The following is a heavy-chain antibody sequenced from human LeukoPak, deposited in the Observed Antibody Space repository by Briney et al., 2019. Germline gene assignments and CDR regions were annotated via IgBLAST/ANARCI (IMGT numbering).Heavy chain of an antibody. CDR3: AKSSGVRYYDSSGYFDY. Sequence: GGSLRLSCAASGFTFSIYAMSWVRQAPGKGLEWVSAISGSGGSTYYADSVKGRFTFSRDNSKNTLYLQMNSLRAEDTAVYYCAKSSGVRYYDSSGYFDYWGQGTLVTVSS. CDR2: ISGSGGST. J-gene: IGHJ4*02. CDR1: GFTFSIYA. V-gene: IGHV3-23*01. D-gene: IGHD3-22*01.